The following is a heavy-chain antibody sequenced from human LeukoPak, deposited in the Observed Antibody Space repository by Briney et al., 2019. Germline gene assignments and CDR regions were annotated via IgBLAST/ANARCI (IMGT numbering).Heavy chain of an antibody. CDR1: GGSISSSSYY. CDR3: ARQEWLEQWFDP. CDR2: IYYSGST. V-gene: IGHV4-39*01. D-gene: IGHD6-19*01. Sequence: SETLSLTCTVSGGSISSSSYYWGWIRQPPGKGLEWIGSIYYSGSTYYNPSFKSRVTISVDTSKNQFSLKLSSVTAADTAVYYCARQEWLEQWFDPWGQGTLVTVSS. J-gene: IGHJ5*02.